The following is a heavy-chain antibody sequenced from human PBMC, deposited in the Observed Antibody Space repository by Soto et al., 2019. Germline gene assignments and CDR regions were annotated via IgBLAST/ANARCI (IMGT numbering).Heavy chain of an antibody. CDR3: AREEGYSRYAPGSGVGV. CDR1: GRSISSGGYY. V-gene: IGHV4-31*03. J-gene: IGHJ6*02. CDR2: IDSSGST. D-gene: IGHD5-12*01. Sequence: SSETLILTCTVSGRSISSGGYYWRWISPDPGKGLEWSGYIDSSGSTYYHPSLNSRVTISVDTSKTQFSRKLSSVTAADTAVYYCAREEGYSRYAPGSGVGVWGQRTKVTVSS.